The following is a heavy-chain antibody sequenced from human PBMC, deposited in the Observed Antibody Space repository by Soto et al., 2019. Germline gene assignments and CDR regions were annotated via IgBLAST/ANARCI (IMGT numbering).Heavy chain of an antibody. Sequence: SETLSLTCTDSGGSISSYYWSWIRQPPGKGLEWIGYIYYSGSTYYNPSLKSRVTISVDTSKNQFSLKLSSVTAADTAVYSCARVVDSSGYKGVWFAPGGQETLVTVPP. V-gene: IGHV4-59*08. D-gene: IGHD3-22*01. CDR3: ARVVDSSGYKGVWFAP. CDR1: GGSISSYY. J-gene: IGHJ5*02. CDR2: IYYSGST.